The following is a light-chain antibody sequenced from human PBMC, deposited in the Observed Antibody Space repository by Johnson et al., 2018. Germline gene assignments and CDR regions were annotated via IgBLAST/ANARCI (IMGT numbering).Light chain of an antibody. CDR3: GTWDSSLSAGNV. CDR2: ENN. CDR1: SSNIGNNY. V-gene: IGLV1-51*02. J-gene: IGLJ1*01. Sequence: QSVLTQPPSVSAAPGQKVTISCSGSSSNIGNNYVSWYQQLPGTAPKLLIYENNKRPSGIPDRFSVSKSGTSATLGIPGLPTGDEADYYCGTWDSSLSAGNVFGTGTKVTVL.